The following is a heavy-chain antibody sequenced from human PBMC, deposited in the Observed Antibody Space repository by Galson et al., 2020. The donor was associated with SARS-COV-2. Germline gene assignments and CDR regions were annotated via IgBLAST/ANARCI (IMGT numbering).Heavy chain of an antibody. Sequence: SETLSLTCTVSGGYISSSSFYWGWVRQPPGKGLEWIGSIYYTGSTYYNPSLKSRLTISVDTSRNHFSLKLSSVTAADTAVYYCATSPSATGDDYWGQGTLVTVSS. CDR1: GGYISSSSFY. V-gene: IGHV4-39*02. J-gene: IGHJ4*02. CDR3: ATSPSATGDDY. D-gene: IGHD1-1*01. CDR2: IYYTGST.